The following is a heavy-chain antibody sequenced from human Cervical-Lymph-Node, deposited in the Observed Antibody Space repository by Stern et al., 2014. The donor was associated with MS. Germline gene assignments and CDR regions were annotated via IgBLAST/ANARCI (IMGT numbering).Heavy chain of an antibody. J-gene: IGHJ4*02. CDR2: ISYDGRDK. CDR1: GFVFRLYA. V-gene: IGHV3-30*04. Sequence: QVQLVQSGGGVVQPGRSLSLSCAASGFVFRLYALHWVRQAPGKGLEWVALISYDGRDKYYTDSVKGRFTVSRDNSNNTVDLEMNSLRLEDTAVYYCAKGGSGSYLDWGQGSLVTVSS. D-gene: IGHD1-26*01. CDR3: AKGGSGSYLD.